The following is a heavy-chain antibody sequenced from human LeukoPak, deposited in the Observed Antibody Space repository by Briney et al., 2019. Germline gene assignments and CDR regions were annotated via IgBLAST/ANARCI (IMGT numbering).Heavy chain of an antibody. CDR3: AKDPAYGSGSYYESPNFDY. D-gene: IGHD3-10*01. Sequence: PRGSLRLSCAASGFTFSSYGMHWVRQAPGKGLEWVAFIRYDGSNKYYADSVKGRFTISRDNSKNTLYLQMNSLRAEDTAVYYCAKDPAYGSGSYYESPNFDYWGQGTLVTVSS. CDR2: IRYDGSNK. V-gene: IGHV3-30*02. J-gene: IGHJ4*02. CDR1: GFTFSSYG.